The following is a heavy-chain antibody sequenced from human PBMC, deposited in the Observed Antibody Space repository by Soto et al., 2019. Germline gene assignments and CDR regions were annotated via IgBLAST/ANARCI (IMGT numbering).Heavy chain of an antibody. J-gene: IGHJ4*02. D-gene: IGHD3-22*01. Sequence: GGSLRLSCAASGFTFSSYAMHWVRQAPGKGLEWVAVISYDGSNKYYADSVKGRFTISRDNSKNTLYLQMNSLRAEDTAVYYCARDRDYYDSSGYVLGIFDYWGQGTLVTVSS. V-gene: IGHV3-30-3*01. CDR3: ARDRDYYDSSGYVLGIFDY. CDR2: ISYDGSNK. CDR1: GFTFSSYA.